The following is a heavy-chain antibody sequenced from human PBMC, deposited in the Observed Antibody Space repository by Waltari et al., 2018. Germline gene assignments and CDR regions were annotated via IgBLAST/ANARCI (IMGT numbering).Heavy chain of an antibody. CDR2: IYPGDSDT. J-gene: IGHJ6*03. D-gene: IGHD4-17*01. CDR1: GYSFTSYW. Sequence: EVQLVQSGAEVKKPGESLKISCKGSGYSFTSYWIGWVRQMPGKGLEWMGIIYPGDSDTRYSPSFQGQVTISADKSISTAYLQWSSLKASDTDMYYCARLGTVTKLYYYYYMDVWGKGTTVTVSS. CDR3: ARLGTVTKLYYYYYMDV. V-gene: IGHV5-51*01.